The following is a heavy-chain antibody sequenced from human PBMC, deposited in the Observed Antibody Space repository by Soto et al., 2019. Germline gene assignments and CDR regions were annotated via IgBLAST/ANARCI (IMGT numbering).Heavy chain of an antibody. J-gene: IGHJ4*02. CDR3: GGANY. CDR1: GFTFSSYW. V-gene: IGHV3-7*04. Sequence: EVQVVESGGGLAQPGGSLRLSCAASGFTFSSYWMTWLRQAPGKGLEWVANIKPDGSDKCHVDSVKGRFTISRDNAKNSLYLQMNSLRVEDTAVYYWGGANYWGQGILVTVSS. CDR2: IKPDGSDK.